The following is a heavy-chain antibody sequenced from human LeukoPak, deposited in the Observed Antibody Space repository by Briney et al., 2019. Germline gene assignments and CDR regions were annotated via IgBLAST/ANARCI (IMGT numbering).Heavy chain of an antibody. J-gene: IGHJ4*02. CDR1: GYTFTDYY. V-gene: IGHV1-2*02. Sequence: ASVTVSCKASGYTFTDYYVHWVRQAPGQGLEWMGWINSNSGSTSYAQKFQGRVTMTRDTSISTLYVELSSLRSDDTAVYYCARVRVYSSGWNFDYWGQGTLVTVSS. D-gene: IGHD6-19*01. CDR2: INSNSGST. CDR3: ARVRVYSSGWNFDY.